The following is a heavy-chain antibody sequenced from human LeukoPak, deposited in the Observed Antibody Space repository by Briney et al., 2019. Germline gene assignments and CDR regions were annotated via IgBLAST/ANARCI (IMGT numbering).Heavy chain of an antibody. CDR1: GFTFSSYS. CDR2: ISSSSSYI. Sequence: PGGSLRLSCAASGFTFSSYSMNWVRQAPGKGLEWVSSISSSSSYIYYADSVKGRFTISRDNAKDSLYLQMNSLRAEDTAVYYCARGGIVVVPVGYDYWGQGTLVTVSS. D-gene: IGHD2-2*01. J-gene: IGHJ4*02. V-gene: IGHV3-21*01. CDR3: ARGGIVVVPVGYDY.